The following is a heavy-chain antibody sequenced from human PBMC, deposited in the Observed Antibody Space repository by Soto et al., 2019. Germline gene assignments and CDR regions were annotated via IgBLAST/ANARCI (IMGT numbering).Heavy chain of an antibody. CDR2: ITGGGGGT. D-gene: IGHD2-2*01. V-gene: IGHV3-23*01. Sequence: GGSLRLSCAASGFTFSSYAMSWVRQSPGRGLEWVSGITGGGGGTYYADSVKGRFTISRDNSKNTLYLQMNSLRAEDTAVYYCAIGDDIVIVPAAMGFDFWGQGTLVTVSS. CDR1: GFTFSSYA. CDR3: AIGDDIVIVPAAMGFDF. J-gene: IGHJ4*02.